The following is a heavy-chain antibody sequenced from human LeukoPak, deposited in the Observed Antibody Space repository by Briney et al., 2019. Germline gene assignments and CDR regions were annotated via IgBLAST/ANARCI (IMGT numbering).Heavy chain of an antibody. CDR1: GYTFTSYG. CDR3: ARKFLGYCSSTSCLYGMDV. D-gene: IGHD2-2*01. Sequence: ASVKVSCKASGYTFTSYGINWVRQAPGQGLEWMGWISAYNGNTNYAQKLQGRVTMTTDTSTSTAYMELRSLRSDDTAVYYCARKFLGYCSSTSCLYGMDVWGKGTRVTVSS. V-gene: IGHV1-18*04. CDR2: ISAYNGNT. J-gene: IGHJ6*04.